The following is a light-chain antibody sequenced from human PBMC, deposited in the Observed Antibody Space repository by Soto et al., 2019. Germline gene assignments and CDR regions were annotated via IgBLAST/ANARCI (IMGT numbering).Light chain of an antibody. J-gene: IGKJ2*01. CDR2: DAT. CDR3: QQSYNIPYT. CDR1: QMIARW. Sequence: IQMTQSPSTLSASVGDTVTLTCRSSQMIARWLAWYQQKPGTAPRLIIYDATSLQSGVPSRFSASASGTDFTLTISSLHPDDFATYYCQQSYNIPYTFGQGTKLEI. V-gene: IGKV1-5*01.